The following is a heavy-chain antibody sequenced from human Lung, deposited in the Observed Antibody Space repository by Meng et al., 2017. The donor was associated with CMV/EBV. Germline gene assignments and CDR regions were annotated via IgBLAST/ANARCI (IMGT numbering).Heavy chain of an antibody. D-gene: IGHD1-26*01. J-gene: IGHJ4*02. Sequence: VWRGWCGGWGDQPGGSLRLSFAASGFSFSSFSMHWVRQAPGKGLEWVSFIRHDGINEYYVDSVKGRFTISRDNSKNTLYLQMNSLRVEDTAVYHCARDLRWRAPDYWGQGTLVTVSS. CDR1: GFSFSSFS. CDR3: ARDLRWRAPDY. V-gene: IGHV3-30*02. CDR2: IRHDGINE.